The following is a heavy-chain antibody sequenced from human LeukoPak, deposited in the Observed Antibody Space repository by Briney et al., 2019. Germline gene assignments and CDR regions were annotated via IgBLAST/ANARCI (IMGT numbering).Heavy chain of an antibody. D-gene: IGHD3-10*01. CDR2: MNPNSGNT. V-gene: IGHV1-8*01. J-gene: IGHJ6*03. Sequence: ASVKVSCKASGYTFTSYDINWVRQATGQGLEWMGWMNPNSGNTGYAQKFQGRVTMTRNTSISTAYMELSSLRSEDTAVYYCARGRGPLWFGELLPDYYYYYMDVWGKGTMVTISS. CDR3: ARGRGPLWFGELLPDYYYYYMDV. CDR1: GYTFTSYD.